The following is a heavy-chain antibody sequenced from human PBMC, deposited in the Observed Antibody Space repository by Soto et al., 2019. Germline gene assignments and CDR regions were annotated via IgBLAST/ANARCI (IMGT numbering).Heavy chain of an antibody. CDR3: TTGIAVAGPFDY. Sequence: GGSLRLSCAASGFTFSNAWMSWVRQAPGKGLEWVGRIKSKTDGGSTDYAAPVKGRFTISRDDSKNTLYLQMNSLKTDDTAVYYCTTGIAVAGPFDYWGQGTLVTVSS. V-gene: IGHV3-15*01. CDR2: IKSKTDGGST. D-gene: IGHD6-19*01. J-gene: IGHJ4*02. CDR1: GFTFSNAW.